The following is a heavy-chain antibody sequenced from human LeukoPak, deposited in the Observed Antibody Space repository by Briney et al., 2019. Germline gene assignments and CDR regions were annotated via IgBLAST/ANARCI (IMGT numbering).Heavy chain of an antibody. CDR1: GFTFSSYG. CDR3: AKPGGVPTSNWFDP. J-gene: IGHJ5*02. V-gene: IGHV3-30*18. Sequence: PGRSLRLSCAASGFTFSSYGMHWVRQAPGKGLEWVAVISYDGSNKYYADSVKGRFTISRDNSKNTLYLQMNSLRAEDTAVYYCAKPGGVPTSNWFDPWGQGTLVTVSS. D-gene: IGHD2-8*02. CDR2: ISYDGSNK.